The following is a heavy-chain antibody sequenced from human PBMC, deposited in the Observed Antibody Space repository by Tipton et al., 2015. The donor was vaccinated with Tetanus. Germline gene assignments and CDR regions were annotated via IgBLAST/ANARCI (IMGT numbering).Heavy chain of an antibody. CDR1: GYSFTSYW. D-gene: IGHD1-7*01. V-gene: IGHV5-51*01. CDR2: IYPGDSDT. CDR3: ARARASSPLTANYYFDY. Sequence: EVQLVQSGAEEKKPGESLKISCKGSGYSFTSYWIGWVRQMPGKGLEWMGIIYPGDSDTRYSPSFQGQVTISADKSISTAYLQWGGLKASDTAMYYCARARASSPLTANYYFDYWGQGTLVTVSS. J-gene: IGHJ4*02.